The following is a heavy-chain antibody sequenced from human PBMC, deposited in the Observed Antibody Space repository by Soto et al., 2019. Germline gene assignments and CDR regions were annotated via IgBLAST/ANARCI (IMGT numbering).Heavy chain of an antibody. J-gene: IGHJ6*02. V-gene: IGHV3-30-3*01. CDR3: ARDDLNYYDSSGYSYYYYYGMDV. CDR2: ISYDGSNK. CDR1: GFTFSSYA. D-gene: IGHD3-22*01. Sequence: QVQLVESGGGVVQPGRSLRLSCAASGFTFSSYAMHWVRQAPGKGLEWVAVISYDGSNKYYADSVKGRFTISRDSSKNTLYLQMNSLRAEDTAVYYCARDDLNYYDSSGYSYYYYYGMDVWGQGTTVTVSS.